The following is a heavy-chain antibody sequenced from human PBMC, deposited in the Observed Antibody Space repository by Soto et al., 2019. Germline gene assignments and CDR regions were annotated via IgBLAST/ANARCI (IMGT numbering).Heavy chain of an antibody. CDR2: TYYRSNWYT. V-gene: IGHV6-1*01. Sequence: SQTLSLTCAISGDSVSTNSATWDWIRQSPSRGLEWLGRTYYRSNWYTEYAVSVKGRITISPDTSNNQLSLQLSSVTAADTAVYYCARHDGHSGSLIGYWGQGTLVTVSS. CDR3: ARHDGHSGSLIGY. CDR1: GDSVSTNSAT. J-gene: IGHJ4*02. D-gene: IGHD1-26*01.